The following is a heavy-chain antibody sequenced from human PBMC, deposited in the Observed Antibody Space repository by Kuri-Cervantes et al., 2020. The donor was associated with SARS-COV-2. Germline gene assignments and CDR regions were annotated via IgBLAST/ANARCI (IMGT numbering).Heavy chain of an antibody. CDR1: GYTFTGYY. D-gene: IGHD3-3*01. Sequence: ASVKVSCKASGYTFTGYYMHWVRQAPGQGLEWMGIINPSGGSTSYAQKFQGRVTMTRDTSTSTVYVELSSLRSEDTAVYYCARDLPGFLEWLGHWVSGMDVWGQGTTVTVSS. CDR2: INPSGGST. J-gene: IGHJ6*02. CDR3: ARDLPGFLEWLGHWVSGMDV. V-gene: IGHV1-46*01.